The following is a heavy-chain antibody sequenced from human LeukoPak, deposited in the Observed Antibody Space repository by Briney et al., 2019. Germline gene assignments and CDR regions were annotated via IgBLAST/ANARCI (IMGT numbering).Heavy chain of an antibody. V-gene: IGHV3-30*18. CDR3: AKDYLIAVAGTFGY. Sequence: PGRSLRLSCAASGFTFSSYGMHWVRQAPGKGLEWVAVLSYDGSNKYYADSVKGRFTNSRDNSKNTLYLQMNSLRAEDTAVYYCAKDYLIAVAGTFGYWGQGTLVTVSS. J-gene: IGHJ4*02. D-gene: IGHD6-19*01. CDR1: GFTFSSYG. CDR2: LSYDGSNK.